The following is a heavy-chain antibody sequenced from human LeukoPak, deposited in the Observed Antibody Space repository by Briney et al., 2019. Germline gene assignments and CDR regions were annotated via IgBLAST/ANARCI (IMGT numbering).Heavy chain of an antibody. Sequence: PGGSLRLSCAASGFTFSSYSMNWVRQAPGKGLEWVSSISDSSSNRYYADSVKGRFTISRDNAKNSLYLQMNSLRVEDTAVYYCARCTTGRTFGSLREIKKSREIDYWGQGTLVTVSS. CDR2: ISDSSSNR. CDR1: GFTFSSYS. V-gene: IGHV3-21*01. J-gene: IGHJ4*02. CDR3: ARCTTGRTFGSLREIKKSREIDY. D-gene: IGHD1-1*01.